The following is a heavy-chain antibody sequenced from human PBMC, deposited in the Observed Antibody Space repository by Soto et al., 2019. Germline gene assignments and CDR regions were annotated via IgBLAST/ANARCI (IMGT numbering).Heavy chain of an antibody. CDR3: ATCYDFLSGYPKPPFHYGLNL. V-gene: IGHV4-59*01. CDR2: IFYSGST. J-gene: IGHJ6*04. CDR1: GGSMNRYY. D-gene: IGHD3-3*01. Sequence: SETLSLTCSVSGGSMNRYYFNWIRQPPGKGLEWIGYIFYSGSTNYNPSLESRVTMSVDMSKKQFSLNLRSVTAADTAVYYCATCYDFLSGYPKPPFHYGLNLWGEGTTVTVSS.